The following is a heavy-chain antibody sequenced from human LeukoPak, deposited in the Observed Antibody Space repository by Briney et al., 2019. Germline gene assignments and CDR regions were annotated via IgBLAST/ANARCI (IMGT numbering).Heavy chain of an antibody. D-gene: IGHD6-13*01. CDR2: ISSIISYI. CDR1: AFTFSSHS. Sequence: PGGSLRLACAASAFTFSSHSMNWVRQAPGEGMGWDSSISSIISYIYYADSVKGRFTISRDNAKNSLYLQMNSLRAEDTAVYYCARETSYSSSWYTGSHTGGYGMDVWGKGTTVTVSS. J-gene: IGHJ6*04. CDR3: ARETSYSSSWYTGSHTGGYGMDV. V-gene: IGHV3-21*01.